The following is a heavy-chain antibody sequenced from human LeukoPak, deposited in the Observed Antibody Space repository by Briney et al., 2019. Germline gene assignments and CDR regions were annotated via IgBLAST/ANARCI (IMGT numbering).Heavy chain of an antibody. D-gene: IGHD1-7*01. Sequence: SETLSLTCTVSGGSISSYYWSWIRQPPGKGLEWIGYIYYGGSTNYNPSLKSRVTISVDTSKNQFSLKLSSVTAADTAVYYCARYNWNYYFDYWGQGTLVTVSS. J-gene: IGHJ4*02. CDR3: ARYNWNYYFDY. CDR2: IYYGGST. CDR1: GGSISSYY. V-gene: IGHV4-59*01.